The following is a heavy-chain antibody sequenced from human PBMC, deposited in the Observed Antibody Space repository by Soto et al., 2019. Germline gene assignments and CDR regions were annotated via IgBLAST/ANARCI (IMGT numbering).Heavy chain of an antibody. D-gene: IGHD6-6*01. V-gene: IGHV3-23*01. CDR1: GFTFSSHG. CDR3: AKDGQYRTDGFDV. CDR2: LSRGGGTT. J-gene: IGHJ3*01. Sequence: EAQLLESGGDWAQPGGSLRLSCAASGFTFSSHGMSWVRQAPGKGLEWIAGLSRGGGTTYYADSVKGRFTISRDNSNNTLDLIMNSLKVEDTALYYFAKDGQYRTDGFDVWGQGTMVTVSS.